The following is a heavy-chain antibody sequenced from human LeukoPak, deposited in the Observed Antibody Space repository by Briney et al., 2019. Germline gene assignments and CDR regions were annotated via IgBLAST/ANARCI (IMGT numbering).Heavy chain of an antibody. CDR3: AKDEERIQLWLRH. J-gene: IGHJ4*02. D-gene: IGHD5-18*01. Sequence: GGSLRLSGAASGFTFSSYAMSWVRQAPGKELEWVSAISGSGGSTYYADSVKGRFTISRDNSKNTLYLQMNSLRAEDTAVYYCAKDEERIQLWLRHWGQGTLVTVSS. V-gene: IGHV3-23*01. CDR2: ISGSGGST. CDR1: GFTFSSYA.